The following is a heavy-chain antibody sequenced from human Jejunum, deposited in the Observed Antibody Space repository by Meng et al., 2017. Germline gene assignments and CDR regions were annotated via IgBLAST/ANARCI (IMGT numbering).Heavy chain of an antibody. CDR3: ARDWGCRDGYCFSGLLEF. V-gene: IGHV4-4*02. J-gene: IGHJ4*02. CDR1: GDSLSSNNR. CDR2: IYHSGDT. Sequence: QVQLQESGPGLVRPSGTLTLTCSVPGDSLSSNNRWTWVRQPPGRGLEWIGEIYHSGDTNYNPSLTSPVTISVDKSKNQFTLRLNSVTAADTAIYYCARDWGCRDGYCFSGLLEFWGQGILVTVSS. D-gene: IGHD2-15*01.